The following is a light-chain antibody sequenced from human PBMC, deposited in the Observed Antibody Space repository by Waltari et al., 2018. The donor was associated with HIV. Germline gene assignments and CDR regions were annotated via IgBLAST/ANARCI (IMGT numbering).Light chain of an antibody. Sequence: ELVLTQSPGTMSLSPGERANISCTASQSVSNKYLPWYQQKPGQAPRLLIYGASSRATGSPDRFSGSGSGTDFTLTISRLEPEDFAVYYCQQYGTSPLTFGGGTNVDMK. J-gene: IGKJ4*01. V-gene: IGKV3-20*01. CDR2: GAS. CDR3: QQYGTSPLT. CDR1: QSVSNKY.